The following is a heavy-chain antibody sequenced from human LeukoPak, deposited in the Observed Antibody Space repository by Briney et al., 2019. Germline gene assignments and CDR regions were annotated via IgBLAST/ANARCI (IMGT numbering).Heavy chain of an antibody. CDR2: INHSGTT. CDR1: GGSFSGYY. V-gene: IGHV4-34*01. J-gene: IGHJ4*02. CDR3: ASPNGSGYFDY. D-gene: IGHD3-3*01. Sequence: SETLSLTCAVHGGSFSGYYWTWIRQPPGKGLEWIGEINHSGTTNYNPSLKSRVTISVDTSKNQFSLKLTSVTAADTAVYYCASPNGSGYFDYWGQGILVTVSS.